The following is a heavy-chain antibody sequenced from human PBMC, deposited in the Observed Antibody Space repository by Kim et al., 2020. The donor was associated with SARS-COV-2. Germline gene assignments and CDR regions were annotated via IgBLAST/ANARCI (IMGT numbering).Heavy chain of an antibody. V-gene: IGHV3-30*01. D-gene: IGHD6-19*01. CDR3: ARDSYSSGWYDAFDI. J-gene: IGHJ3*02. Sequence: DPPEGRLPSPRDNSKNTLYLKMNSLRAEDTAVYYCARDSYSSGWYDAFDIWGQGTMVTVSS.